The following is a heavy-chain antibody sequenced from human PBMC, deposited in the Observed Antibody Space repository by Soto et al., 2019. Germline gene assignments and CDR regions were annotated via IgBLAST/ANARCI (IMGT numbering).Heavy chain of an antibody. V-gene: IGHV1-18*01. D-gene: IGHD2-15*01. Sequence: ASVKVSCKASGYTFTSYGISWVRQAPGQGLEWMGWISAYNGNTNYAQKLQGRVTMTTDTSTSTAYMELRGLRSDDTAVYYCGRVWDLEFCRGGSSYSLDSGGQEPRATVP. CDR3: GRVWDLEFCRGGSSYSLDS. CDR2: ISAYNGNT. J-gene: IGHJ4*02. CDR1: GYTFTSYG.